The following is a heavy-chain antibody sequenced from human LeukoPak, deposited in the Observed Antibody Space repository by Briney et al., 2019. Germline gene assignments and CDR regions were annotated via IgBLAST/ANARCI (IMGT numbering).Heavy chain of an antibody. J-gene: IGHJ4*02. CDR2: TIPIFGTA. CDR1: GGTFSSYA. Sequence: SVKVSCKASGGTFSSYAISWVRQAPGQGLEWMGGTIPIFGTANYAQKFQGRVTITADESTSTAYMELSSLRSEDTAVYYCARGEAQEAMATNWGQGTLVTVSS. D-gene: IGHD5-18*01. CDR3: ARGEAQEAMATN. V-gene: IGHV1-69*13.